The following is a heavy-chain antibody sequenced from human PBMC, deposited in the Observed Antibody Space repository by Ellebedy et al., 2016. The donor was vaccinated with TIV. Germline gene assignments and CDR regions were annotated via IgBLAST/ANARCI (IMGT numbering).Heavy chain of an antibody. Sequence: MPSETLSLTCTVSGYSISSGYYWGWIRQPPGKGLEWIGSMYHSGSTYYNPSLKSRVTISGDTSKNQFSLKLSSVTAADTAVYYCARLKATNSPFDIWGQGTMVTVSS. CDR1: GYSISSGYY. CDR3: ARLKATNSPFDI. J-gene: IGHJ3*02. D-gene: IGHD1-1*01. CDR2: MYHSGST. V-gene: IGHV4-38-2*02.